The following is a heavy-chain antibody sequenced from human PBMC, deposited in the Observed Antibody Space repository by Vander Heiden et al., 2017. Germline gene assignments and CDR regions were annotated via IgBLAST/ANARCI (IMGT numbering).Heavy chain of an antibody. CDR2: IYPGDSDV. V-gene: IGHV5-51*01. Sequence: EVQLVQSGAEVKKPGESLKISCKGSGYSFGSDWIGWVRQMPGKGLEWMGVIYPGDSDVRYSPSFEGQVTISADKSINTAYLQWNSLKASDTAIYYCARQEIQLSFTMGRGGWFDPWGQGTLVTVSS. D-gene: IGHD3-10*01. CDR3: ARQEIQLSFTMGRGGWFDP. CDR1: GYSFGSDW. J-gene: IGHJ5*02.